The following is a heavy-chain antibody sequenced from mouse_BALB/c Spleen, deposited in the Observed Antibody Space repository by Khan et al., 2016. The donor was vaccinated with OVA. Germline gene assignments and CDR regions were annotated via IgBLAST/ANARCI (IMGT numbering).Heavy chain of an antibody. Sequence: EVQLQESGPGLVKPSQSLSLTCTVTGYSITSEYAWNWIRQFPGNKLEWMGYIRSTGSTSYNPSFKSRTSITRDTSKNQFFLQLKSVTTEDTATYYCDRSHYCSYWYCFDFWGRGTSVTVSS. CDR1: GYSITSEYA. CDR2: IRSTGST. J-gene: IGHJ4*01. CDR3: DRSHYCSYWYCFDF. D-gene: IGHD2-12*01. V-gene: IGHV3-2*02.